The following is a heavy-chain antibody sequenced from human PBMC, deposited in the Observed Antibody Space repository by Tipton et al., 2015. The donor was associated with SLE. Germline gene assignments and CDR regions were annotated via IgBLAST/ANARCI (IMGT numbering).Heavy chain of an antibody. Sequence: TLSLTCTVSGGSISSGSYYWSWIRQPPGKGLEWIGYVYSSGSTKYNPSLKSRVTISVDTSKNQFSLKLSSVTAADTAVYYCARDPIAAAGEFDYWGQGTLVTVSS. CDR3: ARDPIAAAGEFDY. CDR1: GGSISSGSYY. D-gene: IGHD6-13*01. J-gene: IGHJ4*02. CDR2: VYSSGST. V-gene: IGHV4-61*01.